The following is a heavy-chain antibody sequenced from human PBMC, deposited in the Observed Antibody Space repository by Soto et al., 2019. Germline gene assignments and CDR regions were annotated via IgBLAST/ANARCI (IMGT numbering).Heavy chain of an antibody. J-gene: IGHJ6*02. CDR2: IDPNSGDT. V-gene: IGHV1-2*02. D-gene: IGHD3-16*01. CDR1: GYTFTGYY. Sequence: QVQLVQSGAEVKKPGASVKVSCKASGYTFTGYYLHWVRQGPGQGLEWMGRIDPNSGDTMYAQKFQGRVTMTRDTSISTAYMEVSSLTTDDTAVFYCARGPFTRGMDVWGQGTSVTVSS. CDR3: ARGPFTRGMDV.